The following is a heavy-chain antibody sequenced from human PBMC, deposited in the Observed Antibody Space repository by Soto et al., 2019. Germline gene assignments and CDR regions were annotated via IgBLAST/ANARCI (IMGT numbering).Heavy chain of an antibody. V-gene: IGHV3-7*04. D-gene: IGHD1-1*01. CDR1: GFTFSGFW. CDR2: IDHGGSEK. CDR3: TRGGRDFDF. J-gene: IGHJ4*02. Sequence: VQVVESGGGLFQPGGSLRLSCEVSGFTFSGFWMNWVRQAPGKGLEWVANIDHGGSEKNLVDSVMGRFTISRDNAKDTLYLQMNNLRAEETAVYYCTRGGRDFDFWGQGTLVAVSS.